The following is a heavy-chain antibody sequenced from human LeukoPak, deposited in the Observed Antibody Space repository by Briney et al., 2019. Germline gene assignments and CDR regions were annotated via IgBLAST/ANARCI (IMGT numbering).Heavy chain of an antibody. V-gene: IGHV3-7*01. CDR2: MNQDGSEK. J-gene: IGHJ4*02. CDR3: ARDQVGPED. Sequence: PGGSLRLSCAASGFTFSGFWMSWVRQAPGEGLEWVANMNQDGSEKYYVDSVKGRFTISRDNAKSSLYLQMNSLTAEDTAVYYCARDQVGPEDWGQGTLVTLSS. CDR1: GFTFSGFW. D-gene: IGHD1-26*01.